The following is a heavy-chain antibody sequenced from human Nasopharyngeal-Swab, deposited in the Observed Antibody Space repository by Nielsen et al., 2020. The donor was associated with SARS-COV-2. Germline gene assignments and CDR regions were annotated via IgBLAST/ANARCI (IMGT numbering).Heavy chain of an antibody. V-gene: IGHV4-31*03. Sequence: SETLSLTCTVSGGSISSGGYYWSWIRQHPGKGLEWIGYIYYSGSTYYNPSHKSRVTISVDTSKNQFSLKLSSVTAADTAVYYCARARITMIVVVNAFDIWGQGTMVTVSS. J-gene: IGHJ3*02. CDR2: IYYSGST. CDR1: GGSISSGGYY. CDR3: ARARITMIVVVNAFDI. D-gene: IGHD3-22*01.